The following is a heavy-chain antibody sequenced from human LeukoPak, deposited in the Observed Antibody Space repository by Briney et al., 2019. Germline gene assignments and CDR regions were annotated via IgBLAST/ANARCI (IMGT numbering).Heavy chain of an antibody. CDR3: AKDFSELPEFDY. V-gene: IGHV3-30*02. CDR2: IRYDGSNK. CDR1: GFTFSSYG. Sequence: GGSLRLSCAASGFTFSSYGMHWVRQAPGKGLEWVAFIRYDGSNKYYADSVKGRFTISRDNSKNTLYLQMNSLRAEDTAVYYCAKDFSELPEFDYWSQGTLVTASS. J-gene: IGHJ4*02. D-gene: IGHD2-15*01.